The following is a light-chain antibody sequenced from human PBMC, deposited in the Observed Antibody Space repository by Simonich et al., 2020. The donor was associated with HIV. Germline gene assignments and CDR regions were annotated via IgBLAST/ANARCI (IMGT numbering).Light chain of an antibody. Sequence: DIVMTQSPDSLAVSLGERATINCTSSQSVLHSSNNKNYLAWYQQRPGQPPKLIIYWASTRESGVPDRFSGSGSGTDFTLTISSLQAEDVAVYYCQQYYTTPLTFGGGTKVEIK. CDR1: QSVLHSSNNKNY. CDR3: QQYYTTPLT. V-gene: IGKV4-1*01. J-gene: IGKJ4*01. CDR2: WAS.